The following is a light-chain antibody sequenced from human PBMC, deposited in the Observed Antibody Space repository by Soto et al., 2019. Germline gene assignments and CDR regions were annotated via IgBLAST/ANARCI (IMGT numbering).Light chain of an antibody. CDR2: EAS. Sequence: DIQMTQSPSTLSASVGDRVTITCRASQSINNWLAWYQQKPGKAPKLLIYEASSLLSGVPSRFSGSGSGTEFTPTISSRQPDDFADYYCQQYDSDSSTFGQGTKLDI. CDR1: QSINNW. V-gene: IGKV1-5*03. CDR3: QQYDSDSST. J-gene: IGKJ2*01.